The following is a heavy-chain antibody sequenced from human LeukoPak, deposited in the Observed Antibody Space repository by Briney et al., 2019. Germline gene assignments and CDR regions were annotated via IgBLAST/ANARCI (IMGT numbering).Heavy chain of an antibody. D-gene: IGHD2-2*01. CDR3: AREPNIVVTPAGFDY. Sequence: ASVKVSCKASGYTFTGYYMHWARQAPGRGLEWMGWINPNSGGTNYARKFQGRVTMTRDTSISTAYMELSRLRSDDTAVYYCAREPNIVVTPAGFDYWGQGTLVTVSS. V-gene: IGHV1-2*02. CDR2: INPNSGGT. CDR1: GYTFTGYY. J-gene: IGHJ4*02.